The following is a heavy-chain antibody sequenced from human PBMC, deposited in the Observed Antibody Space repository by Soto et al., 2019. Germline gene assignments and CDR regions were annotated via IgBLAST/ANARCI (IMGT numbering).Heavy chain of an antibody. V-gene: IGHV4-61*01. CDR1: GGSVSIGSHD. CDR3: ARDRSDAIYSFDAFDI. D-gene: IGHD2-15*01. Sequence: PSETLSLTCTVSGGSVSIGSHDWSWIRQPPGKGLEWIAYLYHSGSTDYNPSLKSRVSISVDLSKNQFSLRLDSVNAADTAVYYCARDRSDAIYSFDAFDIWGPGTMVTVSS. CDR2: LYHSGST. J-gene: IGHJ3*02.